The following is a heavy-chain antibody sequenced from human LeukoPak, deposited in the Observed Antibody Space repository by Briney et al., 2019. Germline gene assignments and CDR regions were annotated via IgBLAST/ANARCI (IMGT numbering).Heavy chain of an antibody. D-gene: IGHD4-17*01. CDR3: ARTDGDYLYYYYYGMDV. J-gene: IGHJ6*02. Sequence: GGSLRLSCAASGSTFSSYWMSWVRQAPGKGLEWVANIKQDGSEKYYVDSVKGRFTISRDNAKNSLYLQMNSLRAEDTAVYYCARTDGDYLYYYYYGMDVWGQGTTVTVSS. V-gene: IGHV3-7*01. CDR2: IKQDGSEK. CDR1: GSTFSSYW.